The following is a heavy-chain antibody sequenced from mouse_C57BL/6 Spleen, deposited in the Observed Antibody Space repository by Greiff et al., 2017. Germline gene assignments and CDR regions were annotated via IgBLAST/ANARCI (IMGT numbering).Heavy chain of an antibody. Sequence: EVQLQQSGPELVKPGASVKISCKASGYSFTDYNMNWVKQRNGKSLEWIGVINPNYGTTSYNQKFKGKATLTVDQSSSPAYMQHNSLTSEDSAVYYCAKGDSSGYDYAMDYWGQGTSVTVSS. D-gene: IGHD3-2*02. CDR1: GYSFTDYN. CDR2: INPNYGTT. J-gene: IGHJ4*01. V-gene: IGHV1-39*01. CDR3: AKGDSSGYDYAMDY.